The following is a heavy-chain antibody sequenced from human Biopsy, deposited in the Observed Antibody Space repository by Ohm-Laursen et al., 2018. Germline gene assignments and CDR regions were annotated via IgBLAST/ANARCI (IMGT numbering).Heavy chain of an antibody. Sequence: SQTLSLTCSVSGASIKSFYWSWIRQSPGKGLQWIAFISHTGYTSYNPSLKSRVTISVGTSKSQFSLKLTSATVGDTAVYYCARARNYLGGLYFDSWGQGSLVTVSS. J-gene: IGHJ4*02. CDR3: ARARNYLGGLYFDS. CDR2: ISHTGYT. V-gene: IGHV4-59*08. CDR1: GASIKSFY. D-gene: IGHD5-24*01.